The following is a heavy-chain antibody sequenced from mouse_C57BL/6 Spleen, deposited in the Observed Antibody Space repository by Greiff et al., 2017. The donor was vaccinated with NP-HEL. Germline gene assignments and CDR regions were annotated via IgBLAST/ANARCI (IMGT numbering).Heavy chain of an antibody. CDR2: IHPNSGST. CDR1: GYTFTSYW. V-gene: IGHV1-64*01. J-gene: IGHJ3*01. Sequence: QVQLQQPGAELVKPGASVKLSCKASGYTFTSYWMHWVKQRPGQGLEWIGMIHPNSGSTNYNEKFKSKATLTVDKSSSTAYMQLSSLTSEDSAVYYCARWGYSNVAWFAYWGQGTLVTVSA. CDR3: ARWGYSNVAWFAY. D-gene: IGHD2-5*01.